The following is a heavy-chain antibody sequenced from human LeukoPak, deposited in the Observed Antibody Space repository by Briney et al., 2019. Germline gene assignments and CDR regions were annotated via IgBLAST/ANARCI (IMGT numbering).Heavy chain of an antibody. D-gene: IGHD3-22*01. CDR1: GFTFSDYG. J-gene: IGHJ4*02. Sequence: GGSLRLSCEASGFTFSDYGMHWVRQAPGKGLEWVSYISSSGSTIYYADSVKGRFTISRDNSKNTLYLQMNSLRAEDTAVYYCAKGGDDSSGYDYWGQGTLVTVSS. CDR2: ISSSGSTI. CDR3: AKGGDDSSGYDY. V-gene: IGHV3-48*01.